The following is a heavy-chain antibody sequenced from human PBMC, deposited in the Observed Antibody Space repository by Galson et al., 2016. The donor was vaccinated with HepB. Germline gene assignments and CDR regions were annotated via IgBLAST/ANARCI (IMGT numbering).Heavy chain of an antibody. D-gene: IGHD3-10*01. CDR3: VKSLFQGIIRVFDY. CDR2: ISGSGRTT. V-gene: IGHV3-23*01. Sequence: SLRLSCAASGFNFNNYAVSWVRQAPGKGLEWVSAISGSGRTTKDADSVKGRFTISRDNSMNTLYLQMNNLRAEDTAIYYYVKSLFQGIIRVFDYRGQGTLVTV. CDR1: GFNFNNYA. J-gene: IGHJ4*02.